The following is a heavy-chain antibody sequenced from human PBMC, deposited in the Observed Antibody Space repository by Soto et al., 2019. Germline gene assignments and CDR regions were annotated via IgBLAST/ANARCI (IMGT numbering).Heavy chain of an antibody. CDR3: SGDRRAETIYCGGDCYSHDAFDI. D-gene: IGHD2-21*02. Sequence: GASVKVSCKASGCTFSSYAISWVRQAPGQGLEWMGGIIPLFGTANYAQKFQGRVTITADESTSTAYMELSSLRSEDTAVHYCSGDRRAETIYCGGDCYSHDAFDIWGQGTMVTVSS. V-gene: IGHV1-69*13. CDR1: GCTFSSYA. J-gene: IGHJ3*02. CDR2: IIPLFGTA.